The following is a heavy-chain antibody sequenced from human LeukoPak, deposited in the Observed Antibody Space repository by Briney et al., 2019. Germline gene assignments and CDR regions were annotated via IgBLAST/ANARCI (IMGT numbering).Heavy chain of an antibody. CDR1: GGSISSSNYY. Sequence: SETLSLTCTVSGGSISSSNYYWGWIRQPPGKGLEWIGSIYYSGSTYYNPSLKSRVTISVDTSKNQFSLKLSSVTAADTAVYYCARLPYPYDSSGSPPLDYWGQGTLVTVSP. D-gene: IGHD3-22*01. J-gene: IGHJ4*02. V-gene: IGHV4-39*01. CDR2: IYYSGST. CDR3: ARLPYPYDSSGSPPLDY.